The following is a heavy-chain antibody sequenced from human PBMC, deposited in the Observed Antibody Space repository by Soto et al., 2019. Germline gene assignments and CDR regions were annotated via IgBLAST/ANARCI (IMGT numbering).Heavy chain of an antibody. D-gene: IGHD5-18*01. CDR1: GFNFGSYA. Sequence: LRLSCAASGFNFGSYAMGWVRQAPGKGLEWVSGVSSSGGSPYYADSVKGRLTISKDKSKNTLYLDLNNLRPEDTAVYFCVKGKESGYRGAFDSWGQGTMVTVSS. CDR3: VKGKESGYRGAFDS. J-gene: IGHJ4*02. CDR2: VSSSGGSP. V-gene: IGHV3-23*01.